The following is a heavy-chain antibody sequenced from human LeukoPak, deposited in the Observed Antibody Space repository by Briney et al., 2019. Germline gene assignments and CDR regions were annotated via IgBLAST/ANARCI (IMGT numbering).Heavy chain of an antibody. Sequence: TLSLTCTVSGGSISSCSYYWSWIRQPAGKGLEWIGRIYTSGSTNYNPSLKSRVTISVDTSKNQFSLKLSSVTAADTAVYYCARDLYYYYMDVWGKGTTVTVSS. CDR2: IYTSGST. CDR3: ARDLYYYYMDV. V-gene: IGHV4-61*02. J-gene: IGHJ6*03. CDR1: GGSISSCSYY.